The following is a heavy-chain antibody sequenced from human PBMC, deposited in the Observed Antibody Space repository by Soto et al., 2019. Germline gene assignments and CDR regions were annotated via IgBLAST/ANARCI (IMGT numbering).Heavy chain of an antibody. Sequence: PGGSLRLSCAASGFTFSSYDMHWVRQATGKGLEWVSAIGTAGDPYYADSVKGRFTISRDNSKNTLYLQMNSLRAEDTAVYYCAKERLTGPTDYLDYWGQGTLVTVSS. J-gene: IGHJ4*02. D-gene: IGHD3-22*01. CDR3: AKERLTGPTDYLDY. CDR1: GFTFSSYD. CDR2: IGTAGDP. V-gene: IGHV3-13*05.